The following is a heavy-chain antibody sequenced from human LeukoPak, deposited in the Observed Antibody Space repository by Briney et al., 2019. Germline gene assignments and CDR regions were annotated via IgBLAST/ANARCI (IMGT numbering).Heavy chain of an antibody. CDR2: IYYSGST. CDR3: ARLIFYYDSSGYYQVDAFDI. V-gene: IGHV4-39*01. CDR1: GGSISSSSYY. J-gene: IGHJ3*02. Sequence: SETLSLTCTVSGGSISSSSYYWGWIRQPPGKVLEWIGSIYYSGSTYYNPSLKSRVTISVDTSKNQFSLKLSSVTAADTAVYYCARLIFYYDSSGYYQVDAFDIWGQGTMVTVSS. D-gene: IGHD3-22*01.